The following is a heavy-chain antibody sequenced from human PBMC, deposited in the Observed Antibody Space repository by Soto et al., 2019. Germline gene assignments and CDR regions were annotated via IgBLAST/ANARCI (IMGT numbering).Heavy chain of an antibody. Sequence: QVYLVESGGGVVQPGRSLRLSCAVSGFTFPNFAMHWVRQAPGKGLEWVALISSDGNRRSYADSVKGLFTISRDNSKNTLYLQMNSLRTEDTAVFYCAKDHYISRSGSLSPYYFDYWGQGTLVTVSS. CDR1: GFTFPNFA. CDR2: ISSDGNRR. D-gene: IGHD3-10*01. CDR3: AKDHYISRSGSLSPYYFDY. V-gene: IGHV3-30*18. J-gene: IGHJ4*02.